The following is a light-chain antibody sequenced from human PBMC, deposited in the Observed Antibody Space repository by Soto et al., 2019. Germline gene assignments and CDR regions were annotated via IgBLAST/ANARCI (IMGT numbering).Light chain of an antibody. CDR1: QSVSSN. CDR2: GAS. Sequence: EIVMTQFPATVSVSPAERASLXXRASQSVSSNLAWYQQKPGQAPRVXIYGASTRATGVPPTFSGSASGTEFTLTISSLQPEDFTVYYCQQYNKWPLTFGQGTKVDIK. CDR3: QQYNKWPLT. V-gene: IGKV3D-15*01. J-gene: IGKJ1*01.